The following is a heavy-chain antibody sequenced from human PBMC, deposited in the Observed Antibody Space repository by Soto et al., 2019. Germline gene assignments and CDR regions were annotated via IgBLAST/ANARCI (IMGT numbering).Heavy chain of an antibody. CDR1: GFTFSSYA. V-gene: IGHV3-23*01. D-gene: IGHD2-8*01. Sequence: GGSLRLSCAASGFTFSSYAMSWVRQAPGKGLEWVSAISGSGGSTYYADSVKGRFTISRDNSKNTLYLQMNSLRAEDTAVYYCARSPLMVYAIHWFDPWGQGTLVTISS. CDR3: ARSPLMVYAIHWFDP. J-gene: IGHJ5*02. CDR2: ISGSGGST.